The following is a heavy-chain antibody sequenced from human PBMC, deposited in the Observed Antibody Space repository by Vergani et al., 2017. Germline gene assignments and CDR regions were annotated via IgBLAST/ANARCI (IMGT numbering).Heavy chain of an antibody. CDR3: ARANRNRRGTYYYYYMDV. J-gene: IGHJ6*03. V-gene: IGHV4-34*01. CDR1: GGSFSGYY. D-gene: IGHD2/OR15-2a*01. Sequence: QVQLQQWGAGLLKPSETLSLTCAVYGGSFSGYYWSWIRQPPGKGLEWIGEINHSGSTNYNPSLKSRVTISVDTSKNQFSLKLISVTAADTAVYYCARANRNRRGTYYYYYMDVWGKGTTVTFSS. CDR2: INHSGST.